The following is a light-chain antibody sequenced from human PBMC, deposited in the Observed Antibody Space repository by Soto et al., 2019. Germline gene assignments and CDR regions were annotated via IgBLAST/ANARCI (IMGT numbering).Light chain of an antibody. CDR2: EVS. V-gene: IGLV2-14*01. CDR1: SSDVGGYNY. Sequence: QSALTQPASVSGSPGQSITISCTGTSSDVGGYNYVSWYQQHPGKAPKLMIYEVSNRPSGVSNRFSGSKSGNTAPLTISGLQAEDEADYYCSSYTTSSTHWVFGGGTKLTVL. J-gene: IGLJ3*02. CDR3: SSYTTSSTHWV.